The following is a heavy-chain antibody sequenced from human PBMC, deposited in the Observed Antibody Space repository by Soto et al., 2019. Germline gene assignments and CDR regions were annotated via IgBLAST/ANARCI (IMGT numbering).Heavy chain of an antibody. CDR2: ISAYNGNT. CDR1: GYTFTYDG. CDR3: AKGMNKFLPPYIWFEP. J-gene: IGHJ5*02. V-gene: IGHV1-18*01. Sequence: GASVKVSCKASGYTFTYDGISWVRQAPGQGLEWMGWISAYNGNTDYAQNLQGRVTMTTDTSTRTVYMELRSLTFDDTAVNYCAKGMNKFLPPYIWFEPGGQGTLVTVSS.